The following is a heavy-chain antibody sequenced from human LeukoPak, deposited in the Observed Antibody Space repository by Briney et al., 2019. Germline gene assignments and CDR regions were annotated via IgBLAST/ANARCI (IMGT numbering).Heavy chain of an antibody. CDR2: IWYDGSNK. D-gene: IGHD3-22*01. J-gene: IGHJ3*02. Sequence: GGSLRLSCAASGFTFSSYGMHWVRQAPGKGLEWVAVIWYDGSNKYYADSVKSRFTISRDNSKNTLYLQMNSLRAEDTAVYYCARDVPAYYYDSSGYTDAFDIWGQGTMVTVSS. CDR1: GFTFSSYG. V-gene: IGHV3-33*01. CDR3: ARDVPAYYYDSSGYTDAFDI.